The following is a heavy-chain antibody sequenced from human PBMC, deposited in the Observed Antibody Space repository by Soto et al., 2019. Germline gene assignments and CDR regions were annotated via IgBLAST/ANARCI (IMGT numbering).Heavy chain of an antibody. CDR2: IYYSGST. D-gene: IGHD2-15*01. CDR3: ARGPVVAATFDY. CDR1: GGSLSSGGYY. Sequence: SENPSLTCPFSGGSLSSGGYYWGGIRQHPGKGLEWIGYIYYSGSTYYNPSLKSRVTISVDTSKNQFSLKLSSVTAADTAVYYCARGPVVAATFDYWGQGTLVTVSS. J-gene: IGHJ4*02. V-gene: IGHV4-31*03.